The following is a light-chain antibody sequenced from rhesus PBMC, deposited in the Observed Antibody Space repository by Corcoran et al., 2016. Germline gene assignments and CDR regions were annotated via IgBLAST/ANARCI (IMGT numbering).Light chain of an antibody. J-gene: IGKJ4*01. V-gene: IGKV1-74*01. CDR2: KAS. CDR1: ENVNNY. Sequence: DIQMTQSPSSLSASVGDTVTITCRASENVNNYLNWYQQKPGKAPKLLIYKASTLQSGVPSRFSGSGSGTDYTFTISSLQPEYGATNYCQHGYGTPLTFGGGAKVEIK. CDR3: QHGYGTPLT.